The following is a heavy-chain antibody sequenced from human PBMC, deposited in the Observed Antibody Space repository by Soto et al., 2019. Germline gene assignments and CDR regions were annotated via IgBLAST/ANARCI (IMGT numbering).Heavy chain of an antibody. V-gene: IGHV3-23*01. CDR2: ISGSGGST. CDR3: AKDLAPVTLPPPFDY. D-gene: IGHD4-4*01. J-gene: IGHJ4*02. Sequence: GGSLRLSCAASGFTFSSYAMSWVRQAPGKGLEWVSAISGSGGSTYYADSVKGRFTISRDNSKNTLYLQMNSLRAEDTAVYYCAKDLAPVTLPPPFDYWGQGTLVTVSS. CDR1: GFTFSSYA.